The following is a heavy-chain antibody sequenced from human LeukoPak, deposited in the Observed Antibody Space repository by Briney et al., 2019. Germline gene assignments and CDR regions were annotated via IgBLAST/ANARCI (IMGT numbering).Heavy chain of an antibody. J-gene: IGHJ4*02. CDR1: GGSISSYY. CDR2: THFSGST. CDR3: ARAKAAGSYDF. Sequence: PSETLSLTCTVSGGSISSYYWTWIRQPPGKGLEWIGYTHFSGSTNYNPSLKSRATTSLDRAKNQISLTLTSVTAADTAVYFCARAKAAGSYDFWGQGTLVTVSS. V-gene: IGHV4-59*01. D-gene: IGHD6-13*01.